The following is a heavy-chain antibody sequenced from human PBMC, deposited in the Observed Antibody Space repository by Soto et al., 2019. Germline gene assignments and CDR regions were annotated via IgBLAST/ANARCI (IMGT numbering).Heavy chain of an antibody. D-gene: IGHD6-13*01. V-gene: IGHV1-18*01. CDR1: GYTFTSDG. CDR3: ARDRQQLASTMYDY. CDR2: ISAYNGNT. Sequence: ASVKVSCKASGYTFTSDGISWVRQAPGQGLEWMGWISAYNGNTNYAQKLQGRVTMTTDTSTSTAYMELRSLRSDDTAVYYCARDRQQLASTMYDYWGQGTLVTVSS. J-gene: IGHJ4*02.